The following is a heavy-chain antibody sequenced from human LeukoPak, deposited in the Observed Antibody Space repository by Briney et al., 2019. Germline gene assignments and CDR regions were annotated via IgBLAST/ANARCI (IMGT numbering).Heavy chain of an antibody. Sequence: AGGSLRLSCAASGFRFSGYWMHWVRQAPGKGPAWVSVIRSDGSITTYADSVKGRFTISRDTAKNTLYLQMNSLRAEDTAVYYCARDGRSGNFDKWGQGTLVSVSS. V-gene: IGHV3-74*01. CDR3: ARDGRSGNFDK. D-gene: IGHD1-26*01. CDR2: IRSDGSIT. CDR1: GFRFSGYW. J-gene: IGHJ4*02.